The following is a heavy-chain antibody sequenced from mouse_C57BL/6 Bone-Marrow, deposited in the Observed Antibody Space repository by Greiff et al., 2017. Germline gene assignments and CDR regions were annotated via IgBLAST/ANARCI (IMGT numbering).Heavy chain of an antibody. CDR3: AREVYYYGSSYNYAMDY. CDR2: INPSTGGT. Sequence: DVHLVESGPELVKPGASVKISCKASGYSFTGYYMNWVKQSPEKSLEWIGEINPSTGGTTYNQKFKAKATLTVDKSSSTAYMQLKSLTSEDSAVYYCAREVYYYGSSYNYAMDYWGQGTSVTVSS. V-gene: IGHV1-42*01. CDR1: GYSFTGYY. J-gene: IGHJ4*01. D-gene: IGHD1-1*01.